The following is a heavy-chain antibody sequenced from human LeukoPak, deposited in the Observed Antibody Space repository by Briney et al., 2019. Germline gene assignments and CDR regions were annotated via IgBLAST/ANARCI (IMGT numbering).Heavy chain of an antibody. Sequence: GGSLRLSCAASGFTFSSYAMSWVRQAPGKGLEWVSAISGSGGSTYYADSVKGRFTISGDNSKNTLYLQMNSLRAEDTAVYYCAKLGLRGITIFGVVTDAFDIWGQGTMVTVSS. V-gene: IGHV3-23*01. J-gene: IGHJ3*02. D-gene: IGHD3-3*01. CDR3: AKLGLRGITIFGVVTDAFDI. CDR1: GFTFSSYA. CDR2: ISGSGGST.